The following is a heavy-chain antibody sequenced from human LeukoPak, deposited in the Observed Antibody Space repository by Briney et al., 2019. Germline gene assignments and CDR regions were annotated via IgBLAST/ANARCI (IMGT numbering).Heavy chain of an antibody. Sequence: ASVKVSCKASGSTFTGSYMHGVRQAPGQGLEWMVRIKHNSGGPNYAQKVQGRVTMDRDTSISTAYMELSRLRSDDKAVYFFFFKQTTAYEILTGYYNLARGSFDYWGQGALVTVSS. D-gene: IGHD3-9*01. CDR2: IKHNSGGP. J-gene: IGHJ4*02. CDR1: GSTFTGSY. CDR3: FFKQTTAYEILTGYYNLARGSFDY. V-gene: IGHV1-2*06.